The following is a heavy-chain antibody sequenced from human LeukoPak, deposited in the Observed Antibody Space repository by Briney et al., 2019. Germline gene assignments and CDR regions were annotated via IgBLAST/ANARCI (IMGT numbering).Heavy chain of an antibody. Sequence: SQTLSLTCTVSGGSISSGTYYWNWVHQHPVTGLEWIGYIYYSGTTSYNPSLDSRVTISLDMSKNQFSLRLNSVTAADTAVYYCARLYYYDTKRVFDIWGQGTMVTVSS. CDR3: ARLYYYDTKRVFDI. D-gene: IGHD3-22*01. CDR1: GGSISSGTYY. J-gene: IGHJ3*02. V-gene: IGHV4-31*03. CDR2: IYYSGTT.